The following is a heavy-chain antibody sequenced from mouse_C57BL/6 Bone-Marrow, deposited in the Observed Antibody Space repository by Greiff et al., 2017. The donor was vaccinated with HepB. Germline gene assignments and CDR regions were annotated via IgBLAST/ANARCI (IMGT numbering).Heavy chain of an antibody. CDR1: GYAFSSSW. Sequence: VQLQQSGPELVKPGASVKISCKASGYAFSSSWMNWVKQRPGKGLEWIGRIYPGDGDTNYNGKFKGKATLTADKSSSTAYMQLSSLTSEDSAVYFCARRITTRGYWGQGTTLTVSS. J-gene: IGHJ2*01. CDR3: ARRITTRGY. D-gene: IGHD1-2*01. V-gene: IGHV1-82*01. CDR2: IYPGDGDT.